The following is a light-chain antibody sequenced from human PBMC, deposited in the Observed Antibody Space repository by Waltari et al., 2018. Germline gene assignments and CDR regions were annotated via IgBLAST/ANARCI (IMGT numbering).Light chain of an antibody. V-gene: IGKV1-NL1*01. J-gene: IGKJ5*01. CDR3: QQYYTAPPV. Sequence: DIQMTQSPSSLSASVGDTVTITCRASQAITSSLAWYQQKPGKAPKLLLYVASTLETGVPSRFSGSGAGTDYTLTISSLQPEDFATYYCQQYYTAPPVFGQGTRLEI. CDR1: QAITSS. CDR2: VAS.